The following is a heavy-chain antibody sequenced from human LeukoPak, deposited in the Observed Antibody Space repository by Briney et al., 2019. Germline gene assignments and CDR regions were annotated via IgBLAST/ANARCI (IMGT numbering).Heavy chain of an antibody. CDR3: AKDPGLPLDC. CDR2: MNSDGSST. J-gene: IGHJ4*02. CDR1: GFTFSNYW. V-gene: IGHV3-74*01. D-gene: IGHD1-14*01. Sequence: PGGSLRLSCAASGFTFSNYWMHWVRQAPGKGLVWVSRMNSDGSSTSYADSVKGRFTISRDNSKNTLYLQMNSLRAEDTAVYYCAKDPGLPLDCWGQGTLVTVSS.